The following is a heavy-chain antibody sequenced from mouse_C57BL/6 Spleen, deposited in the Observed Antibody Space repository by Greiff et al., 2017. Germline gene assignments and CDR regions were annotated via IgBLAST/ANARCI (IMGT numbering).Heavy chain of an antibody. J-gene: IGHJ1*03. CDR1: GYAFSSYW. V-gene: IGHV1-80*01. CDR3: ARGGYYGSSYVYFDV. Sequence: VQLQQSGAELVKPGASVKISCKASGYAFSSYWMNWVKQRPGKGLEWIGQIYPGDGDTNYNGKFKGKATLTADKSSSTAYMQLSSLTSEDSAVYFCARGGYYGSSYVYFDVWGTGTTVTVSS. CDR2: IYPGDGDT. D-gene: IGHD1-1*01.